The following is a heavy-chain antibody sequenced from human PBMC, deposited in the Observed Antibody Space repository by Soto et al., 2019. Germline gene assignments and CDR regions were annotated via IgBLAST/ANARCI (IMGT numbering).Heavy chain of an antibody. CDR1: GGSISSYY. Sequence: PSETLSLTCTVSGGSISSYYWSWIRQPPGKGLEWIGYIYYSGSTNYNPSLKSRVTISVDTSKNQFSLKLSSVTAADTAVYYCARLWGEGYCSGGSCYSNDYWGQGTLVTVSS. CDR3: ARLWGEGYCSGGSCYSNDY. V-gene: IGHV4-59*08. D-gene: IGHD2-15*01. CDR2: IYYSGST. J-gene: IGHJ4*02.